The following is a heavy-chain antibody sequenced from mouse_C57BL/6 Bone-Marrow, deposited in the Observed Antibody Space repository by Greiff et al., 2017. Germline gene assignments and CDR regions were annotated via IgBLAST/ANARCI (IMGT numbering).Heavy chain of an antibody. J-gene: IGHJ2*01. V-gene: IGHV1-26*01. CDR2: INPNNGGT. CDR3: ASRGRLTEVYFDY. CDR1: GYTFTDYY. Sequence: EVQLQQSGPELVKPGASVKISCKASGYTFTDYYMNWVKQSHGKSLEWIGDINPNNGGTSYNQKFKGKATLTVDKSSSTAYMELRSLTSEDSAVYYCASRGRLTEVYFDYWGQGTTLTVSS. D-gene: IGHD4-1*01.